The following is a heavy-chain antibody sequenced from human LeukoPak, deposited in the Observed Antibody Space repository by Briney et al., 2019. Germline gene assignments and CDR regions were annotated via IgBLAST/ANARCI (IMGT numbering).Heavy chain of an antibody. J-gene: IGHJ4*02. CDR3: ARDFAYKKFDY. Sequence: GALRLSCAASGFTFSSYSMNWVRQAPGKGLEWVSYISSSSSTIYYADSVKGRFTISRDNAKNSLYLQMNSLRAEDTAVYYCARDFAYKKFDYWGQGTLVTVSS. D-gene: IGHD2-21*01. V-gene: IGHV3-48*01. CDR2: ISSSSSTI. CDR1: GFTFSSYS.